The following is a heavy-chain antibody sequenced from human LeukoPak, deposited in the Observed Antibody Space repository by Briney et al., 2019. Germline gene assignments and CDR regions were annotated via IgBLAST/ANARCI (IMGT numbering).Heavy chain of an antibody. Sequence: PSETLSLTCGVYGGSFSGYYWSWIRQPPGKGLEWIGEINPRGSTNYNPSLKSRVTLSADTSKNQFSLTLNSVTAADTAVYYCARRRLGYYFDYWGQGTLVTVSS. CDR1: GGSFSGYY. CDR2: INPRGST. D-gene: IGHD5-24*01. V-gene: IGHV4-34*01. J-gene: IGHJ4*02. CDR3: ARRRLGYYFDY.